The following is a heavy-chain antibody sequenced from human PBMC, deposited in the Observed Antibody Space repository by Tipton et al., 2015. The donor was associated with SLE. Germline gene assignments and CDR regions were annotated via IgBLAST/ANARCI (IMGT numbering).Heavy chain of an antibody. V-gene: IGHV4-4*07. CDR3: ARWGMTTIWAFDL. CDR1: GGSLSSYY. D-gene: IGHD4-17*01. Sequence: TLSLTCTVSGGSLSSYYWVWVREPAGKGLEWIGRIYNSGSTNHNPSLKRRVIMSIDTSNSQFSLKLTPMTAADTAVYYCARWGMTTIWAFDLWGLGTMVTVSS. CDR2: IYNSGST. J-gene: IGHJ3*01.